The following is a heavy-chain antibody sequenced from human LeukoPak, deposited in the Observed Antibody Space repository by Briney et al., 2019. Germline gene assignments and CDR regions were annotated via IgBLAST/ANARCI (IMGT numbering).Heavy chain of an antibody. CDR2: ISSSGSTI. CDR1: GFTFSDYY. J-gene: IGHJ4*02. CDR3: ARDGDIVATIAVY. D-gene: IGHD5-12*01. V-gene: IGHV3-11*01. Sequence: PGGSLRLSCAASGFTFSDYYMSWIRQAPGKGLEWVSYISSSGSTIYYADSVKGRFTISRDNAKNSLYLQMNSLRAEDAAVYYCARDGDIVATIAVYWGQGTLVTVSS.